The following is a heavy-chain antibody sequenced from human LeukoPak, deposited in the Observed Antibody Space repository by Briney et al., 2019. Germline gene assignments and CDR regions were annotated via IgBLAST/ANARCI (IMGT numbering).Heavy chain of an antibody. D-gene: IGHD3-10*01. Sequence: GGSLRLSCAASGFTFSSYSMNWVRQAPGKGLEWVSSISSSSSYIYYADSVKGRFTISRDNAKNSLYLQMNSLGAEDTAVYYCARILYGSGSYRDDYWGQGTLVTVSS. CDR3: ARILYGSGSYRDDY. J-gene: IGHJ4*02. CDR1: GFTFSSYS. CDR2: ISSSSSYI. V-gene: IGHV3-21*01.